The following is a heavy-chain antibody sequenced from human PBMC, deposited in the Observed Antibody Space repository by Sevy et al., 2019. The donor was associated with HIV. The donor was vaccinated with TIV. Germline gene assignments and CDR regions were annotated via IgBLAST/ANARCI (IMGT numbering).Heavy chain of an antibody. D-gene: IGHD6-13*01. CDR2: IYYSGST. Sequence: SETLSLTCTVSGGSISSSSYYWGWIRQPPGKGLEWIGSIYYSGSTYYNPSLKSRVTISVDTSKNQFSLKLGSVTAADSAVYYCARREKLVPPGYTGAFDIWGQGTMVTVSS. J-gene: IGHJ3*02. CDR1: GGSISSSSYY. CDR3: ARREKLVPPGYTGAFDI. V-gene: IGHV4-39*01.